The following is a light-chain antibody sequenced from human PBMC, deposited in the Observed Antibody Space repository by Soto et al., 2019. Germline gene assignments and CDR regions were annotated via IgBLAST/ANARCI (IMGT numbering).Light chain of an antibody. V-gene: IGKV1-5*01. Sequence: DIQMTQSPSTLSASVGDRVTITCRASQSISSWLAWYRQKPGKAPKLLIYDASSLESGVPSRFSGSGSGTEFTLTISSLQPDDFATYYCQQYNSYSITFGQGTRLEIK. J-gene: IGKJ5*01. CDR2: DAS. CDR1: QSISSW. CDR3: QQYNSYSIT.